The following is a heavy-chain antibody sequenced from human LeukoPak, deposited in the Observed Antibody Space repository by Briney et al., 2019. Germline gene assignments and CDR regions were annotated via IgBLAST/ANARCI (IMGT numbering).Heavy chain of an antibody. D-gene: IGHD3-9*01. CDR1: DYSISSSYY. CDR3: AGGYYDILIGYYQFDS. V-gene: IGHV4-38-2*02. Sequence: PSETLSLTCTVSDYSISSSYYWGWIRQPPGKGLQWIGSIYHSGSTNYNPSLKGRVTISVGTSKNQFSLKLSSVTAADTAVYYCAGGYYDILIGYYQFDSWGQGTLVTVSS. J-gene: IGHJ4*02. CDR2: IYHSGST.